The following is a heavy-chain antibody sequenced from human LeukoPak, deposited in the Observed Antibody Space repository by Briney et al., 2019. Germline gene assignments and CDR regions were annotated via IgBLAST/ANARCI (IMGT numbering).Heavy chain of an antibody. J-gene: IGHJ4*02. V-gene: IGHV4-59*08. CDR3: VNRVRYFGQNDY. CDR1: GASMSDYY. Sequence: SETLSLTCTVSGASMSDYYWSWIRQPPGKGLEWIGYIYYTGSTNYNPSLKSRVTMSVDTSKNQISLKLSSVTAADSAVYYAVNRVRYFGQNDYWGQGTLVTVSS. D-gene: IGHD3-9*01. CDR2: IYYTGST.